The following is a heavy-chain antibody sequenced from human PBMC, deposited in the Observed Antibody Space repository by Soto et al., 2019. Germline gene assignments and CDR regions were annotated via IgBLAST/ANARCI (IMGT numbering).Heavy chain of an antibody. Sequence: PGGSLRLSCAASGFTFSSYWMSWVRQAPGKGPEWVANIKEDGSEKNYVDSVKGRFIISRDNARNSLFLQMSSLRAEDTAVYYCAKSRDGYNYSPYFDYWGQGTLVTVS. CDR3: AKSRDGYNYSPYFDY. CDR1: GFTFSSYW. CDR2: IKEDGSEK. J-gene: IGHJ4*02. D-gene: IGHD5-12*01. V-gene: IGHV3-7*01.